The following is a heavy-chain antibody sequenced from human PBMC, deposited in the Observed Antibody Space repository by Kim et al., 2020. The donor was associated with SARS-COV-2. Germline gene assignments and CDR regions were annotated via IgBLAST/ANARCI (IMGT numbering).Heavy chain of an antibody. CDR3: VVSGYSYGFSYYYGMDV. J-gene: IGHJ6*02. V-gene: IGHV3-30*07. Sequence: KGRFTISRDNSKNTLYLQMNSLRAEDTAVYYCVVSGYSYGFSYYYGMDVWGQGTTVTVSS. D-gene: IGHD5-18*01.